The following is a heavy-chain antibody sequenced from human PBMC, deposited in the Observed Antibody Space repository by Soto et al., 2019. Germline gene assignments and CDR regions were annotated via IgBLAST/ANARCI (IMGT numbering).Heavy chain of an antibody. J-gene: IGHJ4*02. CDR3: TTDVPDFMPQVDY. CDR2: ISGSGDFT. V-gene: IGHV3-23*01. D-gene: IGHD2-2*01. CDR1: GFTFSNFA. Sequence: PGGSLRLSCAASGFTFSNFAISWVRQTPGKGLEWVSVISGSGDFTYYADSVKGRFAISRDDSKNTLYLQMNSLKTEDTAIYYCTTDVPDFMPQVDYWGQGTLVTVSS.